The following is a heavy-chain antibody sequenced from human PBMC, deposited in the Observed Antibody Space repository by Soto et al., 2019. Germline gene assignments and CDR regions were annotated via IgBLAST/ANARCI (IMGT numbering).Heavy chain of an antibody. CDR2: IYSGGST. CDR1: GFTVSSNY. V-gene: IGHV3-66*01. CDR3: ARDRVYYGSGSYYNVIRYYYYMDV. Sequence: GGSLRLSCAASGFTVSSNYMSWVRQAPGKGLEWVSVIYSGGSTYYADTVKGRFTISRDNSKKTLYLQMNSLRAEDTAVYYCARDRVYYGSGSYYNVIRYYYYMDVWGKGTTVTVSS. D-gene: IGHD3-10*01. J-gene: IGHJ6*03.